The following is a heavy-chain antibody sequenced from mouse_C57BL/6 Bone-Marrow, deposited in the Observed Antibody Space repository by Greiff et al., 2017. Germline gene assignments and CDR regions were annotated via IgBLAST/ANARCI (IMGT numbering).Heavy chain of an antibody. CDR3: AGGVRRWFAY. D-gene: IGHD2-14*01. V-gene: IGHV1-81*01. Sequence: QVHVKQSGAELARPGASVKLSCKASGYTFTSYGISWVKQRTGQGLEWIGEIYPRSGNTYSNEKFKGKATLTADKSSSTAYMELRSLTSEDSAVYFCAGGVRRWFAYWGQGTLVTVSA. J-gene: IGHJ3*01. CDR2: IYPRSGNT. CDR1: GYTFTSYG.